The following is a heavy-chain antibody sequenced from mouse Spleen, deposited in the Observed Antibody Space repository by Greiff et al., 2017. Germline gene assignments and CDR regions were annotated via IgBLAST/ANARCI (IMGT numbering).Heavy chain of an antibody. Sequence: EVQLQESGEGLVKPGGSLKLSCAASGFTFSSYAMSWVRQTPEKRLEWVAYISSGGDYIYYADTVKGRFTISRDNARNTLYLQMSSLKSEDTAMYYCTRGRTGDAMDYWGQGTSVTVSS. V-gene: IGHV5-9-1*02. CDR3: TRGRTGDAMDY. D-gene: IGHD4-1*01. J-gene: IGHJ4*01. CDR2: ISSGGDYI. CDR1: GFTFSSYA.